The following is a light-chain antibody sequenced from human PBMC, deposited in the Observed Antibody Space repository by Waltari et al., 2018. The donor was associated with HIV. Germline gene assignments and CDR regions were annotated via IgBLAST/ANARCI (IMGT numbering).Light chain of an antibody. CDR2: DAS. J-gene: IGKJ3*01. CDR1: QSVTTY. CDR3: QARHSWPPLFT. Sequence: EIVLTPSPGTLSLSPGEGATLSCRASQSVTTYLAWYQQKPGQPPRLLIFDASNRAAGIPARFSGSVSGTDFTRNISSLGPEDVAVYYCQARHSWPPLFTFGPGTKVDMK. V-gene: IGKV3-11*01.